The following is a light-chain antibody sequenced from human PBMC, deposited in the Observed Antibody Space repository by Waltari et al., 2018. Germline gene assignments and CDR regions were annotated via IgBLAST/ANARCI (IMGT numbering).Light chain of an antibody. V-gene: IGKV3-20*01. CDR1: QTINNNF. Sequence: IVFTQSPDTLSLSPGQRATLSCRASQTINNNFLVWYQQKPGQAPRLLIHGASSRATGFPDRFSGSGSGTDFTLTISRLEPEDVAVYYCQQYDGSILTFGGGTKVEI. CDR3: QQYDGSILT. J-gene: IGKJ4*01. CDR2: GAS.